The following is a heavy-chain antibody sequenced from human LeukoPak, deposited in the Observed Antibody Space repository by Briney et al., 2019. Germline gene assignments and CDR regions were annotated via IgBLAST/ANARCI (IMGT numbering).Heavy chain of an antibody. V-gene: IGHV3-30*04. Sequence: PGGSLRLSCAASGFIFSNYAMTWVRQAPGKGLEWVAVISYDGSIKDYADSVKGRFTISRDNSKKTLYLQMNSLRAEDTAVYYCARMNIAVAGSAFDIWGQGTMVTVSS. J-gene: IGHJ3*02. CDR1: GFIFSNYA. CDR2: ISYDGSIK. CDR3: ARMNIAVAGSAFDI. D-gene: IGHD6-19*01.